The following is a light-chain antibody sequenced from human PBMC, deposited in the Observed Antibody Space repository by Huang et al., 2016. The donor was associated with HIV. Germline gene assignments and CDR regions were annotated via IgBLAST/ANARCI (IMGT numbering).Light chain of an antibody. CDR3: QQYNNWPRT. Sequence: EIVMTQSPATLSVSPGGRASLSCRASQSVSISLAWYQHKLGQAPRLLLYGASTRAPGIPARCSGSGSGTEFTLTISSLQPEDFAVYYCQQYNNWPRTFGQGTKVEIK. CDR2: GAS. CDR1: QSVSIS. J-gene: IGKJ2*01. V-gene: IGKV3D-15*01.